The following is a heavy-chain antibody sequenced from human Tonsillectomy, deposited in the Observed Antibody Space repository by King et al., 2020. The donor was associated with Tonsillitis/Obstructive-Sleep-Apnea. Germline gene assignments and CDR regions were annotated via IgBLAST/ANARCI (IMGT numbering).Heavy chain of an antibody. Sequence: VQLQQWGAGLLKPSETLSLTCGVYGGSFSGYYWTWIRQPSGKGLEWIGEIHHTGSTNYNPSLKNRITMSLDTSRNQVSLRLSSVTAADMAVYYCARGHPLRRVYSSGWYGRYFDLWGRGTLVTVSS. J-gene: IGHJ2*01. V-gene: IGHV4-34*01. CDR1: GGSFSGYY. CDR2: IHHTGST. D-gene: IGHD6-19*01. CDR3: ARGHPLRRVYSSGWYGRYFDL.